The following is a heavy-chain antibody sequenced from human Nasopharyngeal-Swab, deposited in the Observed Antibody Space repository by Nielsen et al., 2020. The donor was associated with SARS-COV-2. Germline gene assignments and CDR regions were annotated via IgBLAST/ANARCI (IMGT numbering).Heavy chain of an antibody. V-gene: IGHV1-8*03. D-gene: IGHD1-7*01. CDR3: ARVSAGTSKRDAFDI. Sequence: ASVKVSCKASGYTFTSYYMHWVRQATGQGLEWMGWMNPNSGNTGYAQKFQGRVTITRNTSISTAYMELSSLRSEDTAVYYCARVSAGTSKRDAFDIWGQGTMVTVSS. CDR1: GYTFTSYY. CDR2: MNPNSGNT. J-gene: IGHJ3*02.